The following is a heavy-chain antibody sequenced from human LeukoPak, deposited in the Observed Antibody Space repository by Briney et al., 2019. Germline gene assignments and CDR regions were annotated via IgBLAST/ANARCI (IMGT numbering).Heavy chain of an antibody. CDR3: ALTGRNDAFDI. Sequence: PSETLSLTCAVYGGSFSGYYWSWIRQPPGKGLEWIGEINHSGSTNYNPSLKSRVTISVDTSKNQFSLKLSSVTAADTAVYYCALTGRNDAFDIWGQGTMVTVSS. CDR1: GGSFSGYY. V-gene: IGHV4-34*01. CDR2: INHSGST. D-gene: IGHD1-1*01. J-gene: IGHJ3*02.